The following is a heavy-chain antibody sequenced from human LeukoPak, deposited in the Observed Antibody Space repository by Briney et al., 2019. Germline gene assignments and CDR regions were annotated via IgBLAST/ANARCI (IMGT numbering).Heavy chain of an antibody. CDR2: ISSSSSII. J-gene: IGHJ4*02. D-gene: IGHD5-12*01. V-gene: IGHV3-48*01. CDR1: GFTFSTYS. CDR3: ARIPYERSLGGFDY. Sequence: PGGPLRLSCAASGFTFSTYSMNWVRQAPGKGLEWVSYISSSSSIIYFADSVKGRFTISRDNATNALSLQMNSLRAEDTAVYYCARIPYERSLGGFDYWGQGTLVTVSS.